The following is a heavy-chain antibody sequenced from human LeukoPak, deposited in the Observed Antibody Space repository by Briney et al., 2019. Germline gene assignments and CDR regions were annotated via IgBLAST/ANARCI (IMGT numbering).Heavy chain of an antibody. D-gene: IGHD6-19*01. CDR3: ARQYSSGWSPRYGMDV. J-gene: IGHJ6*02. V-gene: IGHV5-51*01. CDR2: IYPGDSDT. Sequence: GESLKISCKGSGYSFTSYWIGWVRQMPGKGLEWMGIIYPGDSDTRYGPSFQGQVTISADKSISTAYLQWSSLKASDTAMYYCARQYSSGWSPRYGMDVWGQGTTVTVSS. CDR1: GYSFTSYW.